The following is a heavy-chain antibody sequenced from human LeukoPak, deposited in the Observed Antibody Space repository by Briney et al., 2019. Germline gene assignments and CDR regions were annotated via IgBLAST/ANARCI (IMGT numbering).Heavy chain of an antibody. D-gene: IGHD3-16*02. V-gene: IGHV4-59*01. CDR3: ARGSPLRSEKLSLYRDFDY. CDR1: GGSISSYY. Sequence: SETLSLTCAVSGGSISSYYWSWIRQPPGKGLEWIGYIYHSGSTNYNPSLKSRVSISVDTSKNQFSLKLSSVTAADTAVYYCARGSPLRSEKLSLYRDFDYRGQGTLVTVSS. J-gene: IGHJ4*02. CDR2: IYHSGST.